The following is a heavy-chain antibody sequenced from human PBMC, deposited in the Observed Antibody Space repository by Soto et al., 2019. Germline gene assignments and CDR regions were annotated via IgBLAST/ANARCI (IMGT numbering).Heavy chain of an antibody. J-gene: IGHJ4*02. V-gene: IGHV2-26*01. CDR1: GFSLSNARMG. Sequence: QVTLKESGPVLVKPTETLTLTCTVSGFSLSNARMGVSWIRQPPGKALEWLAHIFSNDEKSYSTSLKSRLTISKDTSKSQVGLTMTNMDPVDTATYYCALGVAGNDFLTPDYWGQGTLVTVSS. CDR2: IFSNDEK. CDR3: ALGVAGNDFLTPDY. D-gene: IGHD3-9*01.